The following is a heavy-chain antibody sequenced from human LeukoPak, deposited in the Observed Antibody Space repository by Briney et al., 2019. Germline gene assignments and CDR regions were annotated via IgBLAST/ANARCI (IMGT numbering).Heavy chain of an antibody. V-gene: IGHV4-61*02. CDR3: ARGGGAPRIDY. D-gene: IGHD3-10*01. J-gene: IGHJ4*02. Sequence: SETLSLTSSVSVDSIRSGTDYWGWIRQPAGKGLEWIGRIYTSGGTSYTPSLKSRATISVDTSKNHFSLKLTSVPAADTAVYYCARGGGAPRIDYWGQGTLVTVSS. CDR1: VDSIRSGTDY. CDR2: IYTSGGT.